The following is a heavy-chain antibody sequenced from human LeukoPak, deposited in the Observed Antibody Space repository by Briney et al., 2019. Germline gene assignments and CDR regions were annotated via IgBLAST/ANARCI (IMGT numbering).Heavy chain of an antibody. CDR3: ARDWFGSSAFDY. CDR1: GGTFSSYA. Sequence: ASVNVSCKASGGTFSSYAISWVRQAPGQGLEWMGIINPSGGSTSYAQKFQGRVTMTRDTSTSTVYMELSSLRSEDTAVYYCARDWFGSSAFDYWGQGTLVTVSS. V-gene: IGHV1-46*01. D-gene: IGHD3-10*01. CDR2: INPSGGST. J-gene: IGHJ4*02.